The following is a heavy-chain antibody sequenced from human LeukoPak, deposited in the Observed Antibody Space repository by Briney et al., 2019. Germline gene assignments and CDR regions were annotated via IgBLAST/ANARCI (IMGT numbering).Heavy chain of an antibody. CDR1: GFTVSSNY. D-gene: IGHD2-15*01. Sequence: GGSLRLSCAASGFTVSSNYMSWVCQAPGKGLEWVSVIYSGGSTYYADSVKGRFTISRDNSKNTLYLQMNSLRAEDTAVYYCAREGYCSGGTCYSRLYYGMDVWGQGTTVTVSS. CDR2: IYSGGST. CDR3: AREGYCSGGTCYSRLYYGMDV. V-gene: IGHV3-53*01. J-gene: IGHJ6*02.